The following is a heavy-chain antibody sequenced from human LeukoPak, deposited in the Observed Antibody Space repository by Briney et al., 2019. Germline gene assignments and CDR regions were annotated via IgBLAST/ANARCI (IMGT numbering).Heavy chain of an antibody. V-gene: IGHV4-34*01. J-gene: IGHJ4*02. CDR1: GVSFSGYY. CDR3: ASGYYFDY. CDR2: INHSGST. Sequence: SETLSLTCAVYGVSFSGYYWSWIRQPPGKGLEWIGEINHSGSTNYNPSLKSRVTISVDTSKNQFSLKLGSVTAADTAVYYCASGYYFDYWGQGTLVTVSS.